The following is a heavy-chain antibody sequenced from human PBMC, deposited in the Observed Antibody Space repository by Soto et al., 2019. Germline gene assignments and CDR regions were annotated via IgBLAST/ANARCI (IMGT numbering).Heavy chain of an antibody. V-gene: IGHV1-24*01. D-gene: IGHD3-22*01. CDR1: GYTLTELS. CDR3: SRAFSSGYYSAPDY. Sequence: ASVKVSCKVSGYTLTELSMHWVRQAPGKGLEWMGGFDPEDGETNYAQKFQGRVTITEDESTSTAYMELSSLRSEDTAVYYCSRAFSSGYYSAPDYWGQGTLVTVSS. CDR2: FDPEDGET. J-gene: IGHJ4*02.